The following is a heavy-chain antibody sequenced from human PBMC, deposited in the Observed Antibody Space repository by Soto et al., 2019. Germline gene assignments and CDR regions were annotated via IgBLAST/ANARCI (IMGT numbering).Heavy chain of an antibody. D-gene: IGHD3-10*01. Sequence: GESLKISCKGSGYSFTSYWISWVRQMPGKGLEWMGRIDPSDSYTNYSPSFQGHVTISADKSISTAYLQWSSLKASDTAMCYCARHVLLWFGESNYYYYYYGMDVWGQGTTVTVSS. CDR1: GYSFTSYW. J-gene: IGHJ6*02. CDR2: IDPSDSYT. CDR3: ARHVLLWFGESNYYYYYYGMDV. V-gene: IGHV5-10-1*01.